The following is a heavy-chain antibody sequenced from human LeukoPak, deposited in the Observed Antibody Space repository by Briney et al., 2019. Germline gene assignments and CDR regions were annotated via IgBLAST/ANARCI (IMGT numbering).Heavy chain of an antibody. V-gene: IGHV3-74*01. CDR2: INSDGSST. Sequence: GGSLRLSCAASGFTFSSYWMHWVRQAPGKGLVWVSRINSDGSSTSYADSVKGRFTISRDNAKNTLYLQMNSLRAEDTAVYYCARDHFYCSGGSCPVYYYYMDVWGKGTTVTVSS. CDR3: ARDHFYCSGGSCPVYYYYMDV. J-gene: IGHJ6*03. CDR1: GFTFSSYW. D-gene: IGHD2-15*01.